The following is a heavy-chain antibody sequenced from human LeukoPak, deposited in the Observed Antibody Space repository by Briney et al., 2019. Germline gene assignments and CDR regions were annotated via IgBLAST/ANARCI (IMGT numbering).Heavy chain of an antibody. J-gene: IGHJ4*02. V-gene: IGHV3-43D*03. D-gene: IGHD3-10*01. CDR2: ISWDGGST. CDR3: ASFHISGKSYNGLHY. CDR1: GFTFDDYA. Sequence: GGSLRLSCAASGFTFDDYAMHWVRQAPGKGLEWVSLISWDGGSTYYADSVKGRFTISRDNSKNSLYLQMNSLRAEDTALYYCASFHISGKSYNGLHYWGQGTLVTVSS.